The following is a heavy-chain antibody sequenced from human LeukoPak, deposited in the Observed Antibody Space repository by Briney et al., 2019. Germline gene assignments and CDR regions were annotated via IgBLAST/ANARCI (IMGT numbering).Heavy chain of an antibody. CDR2: IKQDGSEK. CDR3: ARSEMASAYGMDV. V-gene: IGHV3-7*01. Sequence: GGSLRLSCAASGFTFSSYWMSWVRQAPGKGLEWVANIKQDGSEKYYVDSVKGRFTISRDNAKNSLYLQMNSLRAEDTAVYYCARSEMASAYGMDVWGQGTTVTVSS. D-gene: IGHD2-8*01. CDR1: GFTFSSYW. J-gene: IGHJ6*02.